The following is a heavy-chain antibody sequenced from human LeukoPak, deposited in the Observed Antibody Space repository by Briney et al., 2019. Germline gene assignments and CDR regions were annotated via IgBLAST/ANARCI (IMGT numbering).Heavy chain of an antibody. CDR2: MNHDGSEK. V-gene: IGHV3-7*01. CDR3: ARDQLYCGGPTCYRTGDDS. CDR1: GFTFSSYW. J-gene: IGHJ4*02. D-gene: IGHD2-2*02. Sequence: PGGSLRLSCAASGFTFSSYWMNWVRQAPGKGLEWVANMNHDGSEKYYIDSVKGRFTISRDNAKNSLYLQMSSLRAEDTAVYYCARDQLYCGGPTCYRTGDDSWGQGTLVTVSS.